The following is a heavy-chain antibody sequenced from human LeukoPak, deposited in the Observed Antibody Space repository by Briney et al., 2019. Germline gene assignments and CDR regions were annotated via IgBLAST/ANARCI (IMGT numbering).Heavy chain of an antibody. Sequence: GASVKVSCKASGYTFTGYYMHWVRQAPGQGLEWMGWINPNSGGTNYAQKFQGRVTMTRDTSISTAYMELSRLRSDDTAVYYCAILGATVSFYYFDYWGQGTLVTVSS. D-gene: IGHD1-26*01. CDR3: AILGATVSFYYFDY. J-gene: IGHJ4*02. CDR1: GYTFTGYY. V-gene: IGHV1-2*02. CDR2: INPNSGGT.